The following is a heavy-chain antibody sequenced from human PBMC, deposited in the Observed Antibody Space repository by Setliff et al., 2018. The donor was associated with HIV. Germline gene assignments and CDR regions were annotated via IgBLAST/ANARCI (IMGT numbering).Heavy chain of an antibody. CDR1: GGSISRTNW. D-gene: IGHD1-26*01. V-gene: IGHV4-4*02. CDR3: ARRGGSYPHDAFDI. J-gene: IGHJ3*02. CDR2: ICHSGNT. Sequence: SETLSLTCAVSGGSISRTNWWSWVRQSPGKGLEWIGEICHSGNTNYNPSLKSRVTISVEKPKNQFSLKLSSVTAADTAVYYCARRGGSYPHDAFDIWGQGTMVTVSS.